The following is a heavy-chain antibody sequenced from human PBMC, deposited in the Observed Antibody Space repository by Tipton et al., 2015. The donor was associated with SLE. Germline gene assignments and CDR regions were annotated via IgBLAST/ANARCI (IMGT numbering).Heavy chain of an antibody. D-gene: IGHD6-13*01. J-gene: IGHJ6*03. CDR1: GFTFSSYW. CDR3: ARDKRQHGQGPMYV. V-gene: IGHV3-74*01. CDR2: INSDGSST. Sequence: SLRLSCAASGFTFSSYWMHWVRQAPGKGLVWVSRINSDGSSTSYADSVKGRFTISRDNAKNTLYLQMNSLRAEDTAVYYCARDKRQHGQGPMYVWGNWTTVPGSS.